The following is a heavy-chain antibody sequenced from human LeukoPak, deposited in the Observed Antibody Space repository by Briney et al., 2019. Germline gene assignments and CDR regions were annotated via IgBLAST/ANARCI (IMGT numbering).Heavy chain of an antibody. V-gene: IGHV3-23*01. CDR3: AKDDVIAIAVAGIDY. D-gene: IGHD6-19*01. CDR2: ISGSGGST. CDR1: GFTFSSYA. J-gene: IGHJ4*02. Sequence: GGSLRLSCAASGFTFSSYAMSWVRQAPGKGLEWVSAISGSGGSTYYAESVKGRFTISRDNSKNTLYLQMNSLRAEDTAVYYCAKDDVIAIAVAGIDYWGQGTLVTVSS.